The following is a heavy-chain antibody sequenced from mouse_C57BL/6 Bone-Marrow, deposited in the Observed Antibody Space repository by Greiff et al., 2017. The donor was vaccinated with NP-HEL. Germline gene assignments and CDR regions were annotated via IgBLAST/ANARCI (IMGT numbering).Heavy chain of an antibody. CDR3: ASGVYYYGSSAWFAY. D-gene: IGHD1-1*01. Sequence: VQLQQSGPELVRPGASVKLSCKASGYTFTDYYINWVKQRPGQGLEWIARIYPGSGNTYYNEKFKGKATLTAEKSSSTAYMQLSSLTSEDSAVYFCASGVYYYGSSAWFAYWGQGTLVTVSA. CDR1: GYTFTDYY. J-gene: IGHJ3*01. V-gene: IGHV1-76*01. CDR2: IYPGSGNT.